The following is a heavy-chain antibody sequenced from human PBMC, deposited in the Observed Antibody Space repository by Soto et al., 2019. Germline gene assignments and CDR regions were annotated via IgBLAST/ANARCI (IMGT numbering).Heavy chain of an antibody. CDR3: AKGRGRYYYDSSGYYPY. Sequence: GGSLRLSCAASGFTFSSYAMSWVRQAPGKWLEWVSAISGSGGSTHYADSVKGRFTISRDNSKNTLYLQMNSLRAEDTAVYYCAKGRGRYYYDSSGYYPYWGQGXLVTVYS. V-gene: IGHV3-23*01. J-gene: IGHJ4*02. CDR2: ISGSGGST. CDR1: GFTFSSYA. D-gene: IGHD3-22*01.